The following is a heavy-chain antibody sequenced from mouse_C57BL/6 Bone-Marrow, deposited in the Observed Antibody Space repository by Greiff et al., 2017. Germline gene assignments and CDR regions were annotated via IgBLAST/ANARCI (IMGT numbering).Heavy chain of an antibody. V-gene: IGHV14-4*01. Sequence: VQLQQSGAELVRPGASVKLSCTASGFTINDDYMHWVKQRPEQGLEWIGWIDPENGDTEYASKFQGKATITADTSSNTAYLQLSSLTSEDTAVYYCTTICYGNYNYWGQGTTLTVSS. CDR3: TTICYGNYNY. J-gene: IGHJ2*01. CDR2: IDPENGDT. CDR1: GFTINDDY. D-gene: IGHD2-1*01.